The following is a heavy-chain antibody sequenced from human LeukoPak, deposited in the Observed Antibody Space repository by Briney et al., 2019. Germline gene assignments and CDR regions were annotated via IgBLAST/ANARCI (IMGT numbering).Heavy chain of an antibody. V-gene: IGHV3-74*01. D-gene: IGHD4-23*01. Sequence: GGSLRLSCAASGFTFSSYWMNWVRQAPGKGLVWVSRIASDGSSTTYADSVKGRISISRDNAKNTLYLQMNSLRVEDTAVYYCARGRPHGNDYWGQGTLVTVSS. CDR1: GFTFSSYW. CDR3: ARGRPHGNDY. CDR2: IASDGSST. J-gene: IGHJ4*02.